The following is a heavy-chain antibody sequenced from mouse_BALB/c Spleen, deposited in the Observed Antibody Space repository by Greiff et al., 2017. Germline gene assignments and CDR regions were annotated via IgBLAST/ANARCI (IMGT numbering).Heavy chain of an antibody. D-gene: IGHD1-1*01. J-gene: IGHJ3*01. V-gene: IGHV1-69*01. CDR2: IDTSDSYT. CDR3: AAHGSSPPAWFAY. CDR1: GYTFTDYW. Sequence: QVQLQQPGAELVMPGASVKMSCKASGYTFTDYWMHWVKQRPGQGLEWIGAIDTSDSYTSYNQKFKGKATLTVDESSSTAYMQLSSLTSEDSAVYYCAAHGSSPPAWFAYWGQGTLVTVSA.